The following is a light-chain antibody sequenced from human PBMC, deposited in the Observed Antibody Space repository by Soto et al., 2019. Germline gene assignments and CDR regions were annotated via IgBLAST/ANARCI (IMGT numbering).Light chain of an antibody. CDR3: SSCTSSNTLLYV. CDR1: RSDVGGYNY. CDR2: EVT. J-gene: IGLJ1*01. V-gene: IGLV2-14*01. Sequence: QSALTQPASVSGSPGQSITISCTGTRSDVGGYNYVSWYQHHPGKAPKLLIYEVTNRPAEVSNRFSGSKSGITASLTISGLQSEDEADYYCSSCTSSNTLLYVFGTGTKLTVL.